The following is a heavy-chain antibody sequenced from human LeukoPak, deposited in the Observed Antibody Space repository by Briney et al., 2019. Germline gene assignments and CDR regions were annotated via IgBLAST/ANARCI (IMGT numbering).Heavy chain of an antibody. D-gene: IGHD6-13*01. CDR3: ARADSSSWYGQ. J-gene: IGHJ4*02. Sequence: PGGSLRLSCAASGFTFSSYWMSWVRQAPGKGLEWVANIKQDGSEKYYVDTVEGRFTISRDNAKNSLYLQMNSLRAEDTAMYYCARADSSSWYGQWGQGTLVTVSS. CDR1: GFTFSSYW. CDR2: IKQDGSEK. V-gene: IGHV3-7*01.